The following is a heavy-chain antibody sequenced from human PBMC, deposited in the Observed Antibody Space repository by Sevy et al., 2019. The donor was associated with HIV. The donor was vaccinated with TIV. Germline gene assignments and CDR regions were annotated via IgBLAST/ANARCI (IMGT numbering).Heavy chain of an antibody. CDR1: GFTFSNYW. D-gene: IGHD2-2*01. Sequence: GGSLRLSCAASGFTFSNYWMSWVRQAPGKGLEWVAHIKRDGSEKDYVDSVKGRFTISTDNAQNSLYLKMNSLRAEDTAAYYCARDCSSTTCLWGLAVWGQGTTVTVSS. V-gene: IGHV3-7*03. CDR2: IKRDGSEK. CDR3: ARDCSSTTCLWGLAV. J-gene: IGHJ6*02.